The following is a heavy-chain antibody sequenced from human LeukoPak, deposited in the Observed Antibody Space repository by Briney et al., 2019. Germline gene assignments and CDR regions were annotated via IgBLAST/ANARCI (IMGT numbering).Heavy chain of an antibody. CDR3: ARAFRDTIFGVVTYWFDP. J-gene: IGHJ5*02. CDR1: GYTFPGYY. D-gene: IGHD3-3*01. V-gene: IGHV1-2*02. CDR2: INPNSGGT. Sequence: ASVKVSCKASGYTFPGYYMHWVRQAPGQGLEWMGWINPNSGGTNYAQKFQGRVTMTRDTSINTAYMELSRLRSDDTAVYYCARAFRDTIFGVVTYWFDPWGQGTLVTVSS.